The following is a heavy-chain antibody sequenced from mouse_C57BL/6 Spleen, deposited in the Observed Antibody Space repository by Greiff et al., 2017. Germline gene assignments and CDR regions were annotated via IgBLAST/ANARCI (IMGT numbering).Heavy chain of an antibody. J-gene: IGHJ2*01. D-gene: IGHD4-1*02. CDR3: ARWFSTGIDY. V-gene: IGHV1-69*01. Sequence: VQLQQSGAELVMPGASVKLSCKASGYTFTSYWMHWVKQRPGQGLEWIGEIDPSDSYTNYNQKFKGKSTLTVDKSSSTAYMQLSSLTSEDSAVYYCARWFSTGIDYWGQGTTLTVSS. CDR1: GYTFTSYW. CDR2: IDPSDSYT.